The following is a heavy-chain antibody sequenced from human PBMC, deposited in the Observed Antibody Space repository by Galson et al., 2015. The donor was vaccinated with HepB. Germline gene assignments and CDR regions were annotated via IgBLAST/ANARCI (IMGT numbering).Heavy chain of an antibody. V-gene: IGHV4-4*02. Sequence: SETLSLTCAVSGGSISSSNWWSWVRRPPGKGLEWIGEIYHSGSTNYNPSLKSRVTISVDKSKNQFSLKLSSVTAADTAVYYCARASLEDIVVVPAALGAFDIWGQGTMVTVSS. J-gene: IGHJ3*02. CDR2: IYHSGST. CDR3: ARASLEDIVVVPAALGAFDI. CDR1: GGSISSSNW. D-gene: IGHD2-2*01.